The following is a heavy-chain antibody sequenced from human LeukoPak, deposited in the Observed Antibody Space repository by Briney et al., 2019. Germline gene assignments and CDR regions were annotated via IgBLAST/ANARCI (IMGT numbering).Heavy chain of an antibody. Sequence: GESLKISCKGSGYSFTTYWIGWVRQMPGKGLEWMGIIYPGDSDTRYSPSLQGQVTISADKSISTAYLQWSSLKASDTAMYYCARTYSGGDCYYTYFDYWGQGTLVTVSS. CDR2: IYPGDSDT. V-gene: IGHV5-51*01. CDR1: GYSFTTYW. J-gene: IGHJ4*02. D-gene: IGHD2-21*02. CDR3: ARTYSGGDCYYTYFDY.